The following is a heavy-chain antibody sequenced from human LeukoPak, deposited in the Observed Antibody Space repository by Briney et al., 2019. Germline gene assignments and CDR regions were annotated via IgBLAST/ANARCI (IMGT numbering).Heavy chain of an antibody. J-gene: IGHJ6*02. D-gene: IGHD3-16*01. CDR3: AKDHTYDYYYGMDV. Sequence: GRSLRLSCAASGFTFDDYAMHWVRQAPGKGLEWVSGISWNSGSIGYADSVKGRFTISRDNAKNSLYLQMNSLRAEDTALYYCAKDHTYDYYYGMDVWGQGTTVTASS. V-gene: IGHV3-9*01. CDR1: GFTFDDYA. CDR2: ISWNSGSI.